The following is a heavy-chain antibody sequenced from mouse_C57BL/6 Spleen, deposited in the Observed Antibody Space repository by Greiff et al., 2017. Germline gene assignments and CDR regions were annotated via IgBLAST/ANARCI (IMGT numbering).Heavy chain of an antibody. D-gene: IGHD1-1*01. CDR1: GYSFTDYN. Sequence: EVQRVDSGPELVKPGASVKISCKASGYSFTDYNMNWVKQGNGKSLEWIGVINPNSGTTSYHTQFKGKATLTVDQSSSTAYMQLNSLTSEDSAVYYCAGKRGAYGHFDVWGTGTTVTVSS. CDR2: INPNSGTT. CDR3: AGKRGAYGHFDV. J-gene: IGHJ1*03. V-gene: IGHV1-39*01.